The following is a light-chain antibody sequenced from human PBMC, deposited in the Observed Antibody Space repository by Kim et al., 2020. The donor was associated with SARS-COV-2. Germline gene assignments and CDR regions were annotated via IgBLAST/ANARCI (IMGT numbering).Light chain of an antibody. CDR2: DAS. J-gene: IGKJ4*01. Sequence: EIVLTQSPATLSLSPGERATLSCRASQSVRNYLAWYQQKPGQAPRLLIYDASNRAAGVPARFSGSGSGTDFTLTISNLEPDDFALYFCQQRGDWPLTFGGGTKVEI. CDR1: QSVRNY. CDR3: QQRGDWPLT. V-gene: IGKV3-11*01.